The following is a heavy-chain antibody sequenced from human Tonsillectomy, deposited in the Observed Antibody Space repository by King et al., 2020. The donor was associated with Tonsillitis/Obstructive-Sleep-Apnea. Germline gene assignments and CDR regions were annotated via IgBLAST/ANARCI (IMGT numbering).Heavy chain of an antibody. CDR3: AREGGS. J-gene: IGHJ5*02. CDR1: GFTFSSYA. Sequence: VQLVESGGGVVQPGRSLRLSCAASGFTFSSYAMHWVRQAPGKGLEWVAVISYDGSNSYYADSVKGRFTISRGNSKNTVYVQMNSLRAEDTAVYYCAREGGSWGQGTLVTVSS. V-gene: IGHV3-30*04. CDR2: ISYDGSNS. D-gene: IGHD3-16*01.